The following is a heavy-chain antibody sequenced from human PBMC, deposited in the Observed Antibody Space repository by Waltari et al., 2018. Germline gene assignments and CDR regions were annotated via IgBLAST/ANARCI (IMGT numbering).Heavy chain of an antibody. J-gene: IGHJ3*02. CDR3: ARVGDYFDAFDI. Sequence: EVQLVESGGGLVKPGGSLRLACAASGFNCSTYTMNWVRQGPGKGLEWVSSISSSSSSITYADSVKGRFTISKDNAKNSLYLQMNSLRAEDTAVYYCARVGDYFDAFDIWGQGTMVTVSS. CDR1: GFNCSTYT. CDR2: ISSSSSSI. V-gene: IGHV3-21*02. D-gene: IGHD3-16*01.